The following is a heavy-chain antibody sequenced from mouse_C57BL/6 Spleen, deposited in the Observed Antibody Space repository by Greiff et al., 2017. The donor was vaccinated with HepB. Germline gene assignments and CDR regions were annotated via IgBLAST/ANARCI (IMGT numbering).Heavy chain of an antibody. CDR3: ARTDYSKGSAMDY. V-gene: IGHV1-69*01. Sequence: QVQLQQPGAELVMPGASVKLSCKASGYTFTSYWMHWVKQRPGQGLEWIGEIDPSDSYTNYNQKFKGKSTLTVDKSSSTAYMQLSSLTSEDSAVYYCARTDYSKGSAMDYWGQGTSVTVSS. CDR1: GYTFTSYW. D-gene: IGHD2-5*01. J-gene: IGHJ4*01. CDR2: IDPSDSYT.